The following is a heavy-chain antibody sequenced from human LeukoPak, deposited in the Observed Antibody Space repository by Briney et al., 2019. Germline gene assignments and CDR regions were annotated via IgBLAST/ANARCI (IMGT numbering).Heavy chain of an antibody. CDR2: IYSCGST. CDR3: ARDSQGAFDY. J-gene: IGHJ4*02. V-gene: IGHV3-53*01. Sequence: SCXXXGXXXSXNXMSXVGQAXXKGLEWVSVIYSCGSTYYADSVKGRFTISRDNSKNTLYLQMNSLRAEDTAVYYCARDSQGAFDYWGQGTLVTVPS. D-gene: IGHD2/OR15-2a*01. CDR1: GXXXSXNX.